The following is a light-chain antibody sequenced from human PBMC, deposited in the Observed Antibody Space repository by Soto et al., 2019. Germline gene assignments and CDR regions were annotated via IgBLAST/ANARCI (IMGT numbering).Light chain of an antibody. Sequence: DIQMTQAPSSLSASVGDRVTITCRASQSISTYLNWYQHKPGKAPKVLIYAVSSLQSGVPSRFSGSGSGTDFTLTITSLQPEDSANSYCQHSYGTPRTFGQGTKVDIK. CDR1: QSISTY. CDR3: QHSYGTPRT. V-gene: IGKV1-39*01. J-gene: IGKJ1*01. CDR2: AVS.